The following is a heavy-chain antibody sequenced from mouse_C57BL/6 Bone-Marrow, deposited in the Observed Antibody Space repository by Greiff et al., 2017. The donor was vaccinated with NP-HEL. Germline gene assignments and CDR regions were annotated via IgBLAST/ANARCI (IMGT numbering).Heavy chain of an antibody. Sequence: QVQLQQPGAELVKPGASVKLSCKASGYTFTSYWMHWVKQRPGQGLEWIGMIHPNSGSTNYNEKFKSKATLTVDKSSSTAYMQLSSLTSEDSAVYYCAIFTTVVVDYAMDYWGQGTSVTVSS. CDR1: GYTFTSYW. D-gene: IGHD1-1*01. V-gene: IGHV1-64*01. CDR2: IHPNSGST. J-gene: IGHJ4*01. CDR3: AIFTTVVVDYAMDY.